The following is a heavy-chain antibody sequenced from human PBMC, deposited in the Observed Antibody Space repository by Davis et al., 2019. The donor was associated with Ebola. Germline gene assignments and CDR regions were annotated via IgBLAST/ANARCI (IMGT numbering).Heavy chain of an antibody. CDR1: GFTFSSYW. J-gene: IGHJ3*02. V-gene: IGHV3-7*01. D-gene: IGHD3-16*02. CDR2: IKQDGSET. Sequence: GGSLRLPCAASGFTFSSYWMSWVRQAPGKGLEWVANIKQDGSETYYVDSVKGRFTISRDNAKNSLYLQMNSLRAEDTAVYYCARAALYDYIWGSYRLRFAFDIWGQGTIVTVSS. CDR3: ARAALYDYIWGSYRLRFAFDI.